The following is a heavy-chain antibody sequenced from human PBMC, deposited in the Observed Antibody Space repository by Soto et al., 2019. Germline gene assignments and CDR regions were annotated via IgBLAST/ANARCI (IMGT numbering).Heavy chain of an antibody. CDR3: ARMERFGSFNRFDL. D-gene: IGHD1-1*01. J-gene: IGHJ4*03. CDR2: MNPGSGDT. Sequence: VASVKVCKASGYTFTNNDVSWVLQATGQGLEWMGCMNPGSGDTGYAQKFQGRVTMTRDISIATAYMELNSLTSEDTAIYYCARMERFGSFNRFDLWGQGTLVTVSS. V-gene: IGHV1-8*01. CDR1: GYTFTNND.